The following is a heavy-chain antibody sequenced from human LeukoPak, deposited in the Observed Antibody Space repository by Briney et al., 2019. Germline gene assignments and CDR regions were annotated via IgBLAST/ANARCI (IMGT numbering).Heavy chain of an antibody. CDR2: INHSGST. J-gene: IGHJ4*02. Sequence: SETLSLTCAVYGGSFSVYYWSWIRQPPGKGLESIGEINHSGSTNYNPSLKSRVTISVDTSKNQFSLKLSSVTAADTAVYYCARATGIAVAGYFDYWGQGTLVTVSS. V-gene: IGHV4-34*01. D-gene: IGHD6-19*01. CDR1: GGSFSVYY. CDR3: ARATGIAVAGYFDY.